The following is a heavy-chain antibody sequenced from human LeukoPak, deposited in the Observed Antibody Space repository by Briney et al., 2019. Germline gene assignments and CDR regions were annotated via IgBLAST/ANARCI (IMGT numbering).Heavy chain of an antibody. Sequence: SETLSLTCTVSGGSISSYCWSWLRQPPGKGLEWIGYIYYSGSTNYNPSLKRRVNISVDTSKNQFSLKLSSVTAADTAVYYCARVHGSTDAFDIWGQGTMVTVSS. CDR1: GGSISSYC. J-gene: IGHJ3*02. CDR2: IYYSGST. D-gene: IGHD2-2*01. V-gene: IGHV4-59*01. CDR3: ARVHGSTDAFDI.